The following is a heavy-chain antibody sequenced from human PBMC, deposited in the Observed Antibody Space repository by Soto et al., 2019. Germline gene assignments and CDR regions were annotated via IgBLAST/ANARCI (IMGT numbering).Heavy chain of an antibody. D-gene: IGHD5-18*01. CDR2: VNAGNDKT. V-gene: IGHV1-3*01. Sequence: QVQVVQSGAEVKKPGAPVKVSCKTSGYAFSLYAIHWVRQAPGQRLEWMGWVNAGNDKTKYSQNFQGRVTITRDTSASPVYMELSSLRSEDTAVYYCAREGDGYKYDYWGQGTLVTVSS. J-gene: IGHJ4*02. CDR3: AREGDGYKYDY. CDR1: GYAFSLYA.